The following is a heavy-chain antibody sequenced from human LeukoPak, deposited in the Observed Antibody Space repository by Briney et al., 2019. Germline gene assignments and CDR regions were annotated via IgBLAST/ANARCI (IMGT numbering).Heavy chain of an antibody. D-gene: IGHD5-18*01. CDR1: GGSISNYD. V-gene: IGHV4-59*01. J-gene: IGHJ4*02. CDR2: IYNSGST. CDR3: ARVGAAMDNFDY. Sequence: SETLSLTCTVSGGSISNYDWSWIRQFPGKGLEWTGYIYNSGSTNYNSSLKSRVTISKDTSKNQFSLKLSSVTAADTAVYYCARVGAAMDNFDYWGQGTLVTVS.